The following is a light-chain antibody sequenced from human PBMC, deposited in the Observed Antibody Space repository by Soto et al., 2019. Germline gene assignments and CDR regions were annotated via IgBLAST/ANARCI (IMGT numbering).Light chain of an antibody. CDR1: QSISSW. J-gene: IGKJ1*01. CDR2: KAS. CDR3: QQYNDNWT. V-gene: IGKV1-5*03. Sequence: DIQMTQSPSTLSASVGDRVTFTCRASQSISSWLAWYQQKPGKAPRLLIYKASNLESGVPSRFSGSGSGTEFTLTISSLQPDDSATYYCQQYNDNWTFGQGTKVEIK.